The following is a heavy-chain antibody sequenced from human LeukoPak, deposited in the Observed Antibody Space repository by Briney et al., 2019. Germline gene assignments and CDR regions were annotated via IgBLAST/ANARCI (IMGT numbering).Heavy chain of an antibody. CDR3: AREIMSSGWYGVYYYYGMDV. Sequence: ASVKVSCKASGYTFTGYYMHWVRQAPGQGLEWMGWINPNSGGTNYAQKFQGRVTMTGDTSISTAYMELSRPRSDDTAVYYCAREIMSSGWYGVYYYYGMDVWGQGTTVTVSS. V-gene: IGHV1-2*02. D-gene: IGHD6-19*01. CDR1: GYTFTGYY. J-gene: IGHJ6*02. CDR2: INPNSGGT.